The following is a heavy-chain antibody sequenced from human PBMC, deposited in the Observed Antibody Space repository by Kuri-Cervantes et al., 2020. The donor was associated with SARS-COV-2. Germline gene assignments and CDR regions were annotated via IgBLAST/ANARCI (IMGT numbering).Heavy chain of an antibody. CDR1: GYSISSGYY. Sequence: SQTLSLTCAVSGYSISSGYYWGWIRQPPGKGPEWIGSIYHSGSTYYNPSLKSRVTISVDTSKNQFSLKLSSVTAADTAVYYCARPLALYYDFWSGYPYDAFDIWGQGTMVTVSS. CDR2: IYHSGST. CDR3: ARPLALYYDFWSGYPYDAFDI. J-gene: IGHJ3*02. V-gene: IGHV4-38-2*01. D-gene: IGHD3-3*01.